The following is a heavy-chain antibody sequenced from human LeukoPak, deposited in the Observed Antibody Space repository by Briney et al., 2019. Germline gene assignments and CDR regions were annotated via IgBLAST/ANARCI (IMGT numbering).Heavy chain of an antibody. Sequence: PGGSLRLSCAASGFTVSSNYMNWVRQAPGKGLEWVSVIYSGGSTYYADSVKGRFTISRDSSKNTLYLQMNSLRAEDTAAYYCARGSYSSSWYGDAFDIWGQGTMVTVSS. CDR1: GFTVSSNY. D-gene: IGHD6-13*01. CDR3: ARGSYSSSWYGDAFDI. CDR2: IYSGGST. V-gene: IGHV3-66*01. J-gene: IGHJ3*02.